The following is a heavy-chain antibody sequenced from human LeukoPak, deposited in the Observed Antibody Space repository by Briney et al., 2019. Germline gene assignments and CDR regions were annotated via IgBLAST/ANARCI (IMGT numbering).Heavy chain of an antibody. CDR2: ISGSGGGT. D-gene: IGHD1-26*01. CDR3: AKDLGRYRNNFFDY. CDR1: GFTFSSIA. V-gene: IGHV3-23*01. J-gene: IGHJ4*02. Sequence: GGSLRLSCAASGFTFSSIAMSWVRQAPDKGLEWVSTISGSGGGTYYADSVKGRFTISRDASKNTLYLQMNSLRADDTAVYYCAKDLGRYRNNFFDYWGQGHLVTVSS.